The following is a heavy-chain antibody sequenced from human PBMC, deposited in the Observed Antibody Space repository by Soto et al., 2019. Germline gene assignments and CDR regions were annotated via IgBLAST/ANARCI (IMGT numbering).Heavy chain of an antibody. J-gene: IGHJ4*02. D-gene: IGHD5-18*01. V-gene: IGHV1-69*13. CDR3: ARPLRGYSYGPFDY. CDR1: GGTFSSYA. CDR2: IIPIFGTA. Sequence: SVKVSCKASGGTFSSYAISWVRQAPGQGLERMGGIIPIFGTANYAQRFQGRVTITADESTSTAYMELSSLRSEDTAVYYCARPLRGYSYGPFDYWGQGTLVTVSS.